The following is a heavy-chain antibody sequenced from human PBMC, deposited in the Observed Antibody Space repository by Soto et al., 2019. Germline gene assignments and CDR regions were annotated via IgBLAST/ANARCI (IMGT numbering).Heavy chain of an antibody. CDR1: GFTFSSYV. CDR3: ARLYCSASSCYSVGAFDI. CDR2: IWFDGSDK. V-gene: IGHV3-33*01. Sequence: GGSRRRSCAASGFTFSSYVMHWVRQAPGKGLEWVALIWFDGSDKYYTESVKGRFTISRDNSKSTLYLQMNSLRAEDTAVYYCARLYCSASSCYSVGAFDIRGQGTMVTVSS. J-gene: IGHJ3*02. D-gene: IGHD2-15*01.